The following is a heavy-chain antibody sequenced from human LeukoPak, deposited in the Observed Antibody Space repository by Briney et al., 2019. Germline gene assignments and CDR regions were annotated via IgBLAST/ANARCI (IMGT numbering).Heavy chain of an antibody. CDR1: GGSFSGYY. CDR3: ARPLRYSSSFPLRY. V-gene: IGHV4-34*01. J-gene: IGHJ4*02. Sequence: SETLSLTCAVYGGSFSGYYWSWIRQPPGKGLEWLGEINHSGSTNYNPSLKSRVTISVDTSKNQFSLKLSSVTAADTAVYYCARPLRYSSSFPLRYWGQGTLVTVSS. CDR2: INHSGST. D-gene: IGHD6-13*01.